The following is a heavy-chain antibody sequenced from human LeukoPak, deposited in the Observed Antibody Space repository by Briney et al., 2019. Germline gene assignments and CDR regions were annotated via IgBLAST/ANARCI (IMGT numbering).Heavy chain of an antibody. V-gene: IGHV1-8*03. Sequence: GASVKVSCKASGYTFTTYAINWVRQSPGQGLERMGWMNPNSGNTGYAQKFQGRVTITRNTSISTAYMELSSLRSEDTAVYYCARPPYGSGCYYNADDAFDIWGQGTMVTVSS. D-gene: IGHD3-10*01. J-gene: IGHJ3*02. CDR3: ARPPYGSGCYYNADDAFDI. CDR1: GYTFTTYA. CDR2: MNPNSGNT.